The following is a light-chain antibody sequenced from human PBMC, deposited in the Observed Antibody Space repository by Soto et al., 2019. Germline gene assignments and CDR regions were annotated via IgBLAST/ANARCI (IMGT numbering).Light chain of an antibody. Sequence: EIVMTQSPATLSVSPGERATLSCRASQSINSKLAWYQQKPGQGPRLLIYGASTRATGSPARFSGSGSGTDFTLTISSLQSEDFAVYYCQHYNNWPVTFGGGTKVEIK. J-gene: IGKJ4*01. CDR1: QSINSK. CDR3: QHYNNWPVT. CDR2: GAS. V-gene: IGKV3-15*01.